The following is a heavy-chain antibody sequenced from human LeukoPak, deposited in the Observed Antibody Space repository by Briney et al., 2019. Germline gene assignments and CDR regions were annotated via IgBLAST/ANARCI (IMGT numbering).Heavy chain of an antibody. D-gene: IGHD3-16*01. V-gene: IGHV3-23*01. CDR2: ITGSGDAT. CDR1: GFRFSTYT. J-gene: IGHJ3*01. CDR3: AKAAVLIGLAAFDA. Sequence: PGGSLRLSCVASGFRFSTYTMSWVRQAQGKGLEWVSAITGSGDATSYADSVRGRFTISRDNSKNTLYLQLNSLRADDTAVYSCAKAAVLIGLAAFDAWGQGTMVTVSS.